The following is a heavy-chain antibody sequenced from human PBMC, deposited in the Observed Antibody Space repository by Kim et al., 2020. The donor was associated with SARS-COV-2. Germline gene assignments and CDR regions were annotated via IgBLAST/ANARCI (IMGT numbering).Heavy chain of an antibody. Sequence: GGSLRLSCAASGFTFSSYEMNWVRQAPGKGLEWVSYISSSGSTIYYADSVNGRFTISRDNAKNSLYLQMNSLRAEDTAVYYCARVRETAFVFDYWGQGTLVTVSS. CDR1: GFTFSSYE. CDR3: ARVRETAFVFDY. J-gene: IGHJ4*02. D-gene: IGHD2-21*02. CDR2: ISSSGSTI. V-gene: IGHV3-48*03.